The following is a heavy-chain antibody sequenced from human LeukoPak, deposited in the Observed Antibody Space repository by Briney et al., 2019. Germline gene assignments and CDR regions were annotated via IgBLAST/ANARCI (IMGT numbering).Heavy chain of an antibody. CDR1: GGSIRNYY. V-gene: IGHV4-59*01. Sequence: SSETLSLTCSVSGGSIRNYYWSWIRQPPGKGLEWIGYIYYSGNSNYNPSFKSRVTISVDTSKNQFSLKLSSVTAADTAVYYCERERRISIFGVVHYYMDVWGEGTTVTVSS. D-gene: IGHD3-3*01. J-gene: IGHJ6*03. CDR3: ERERRISIFGVVHYYMDV. CDR2: IYYSGNS.